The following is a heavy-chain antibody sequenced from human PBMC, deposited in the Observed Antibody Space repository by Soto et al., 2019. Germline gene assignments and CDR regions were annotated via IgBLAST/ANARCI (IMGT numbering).Heavy chain of an antibody. V-gene: IGHV4-4*07. CDR3: ARDRATVTEMYYYYGMDV. CDR2: IYTSGST. J-gene: IGHJ6*02. D-gene: IGHD4-4*01. CDR1: GGSISSYY. Sequence: PSDALSLNCTDPGGSISSYYWSWIRQPAGKGLEWIGRIYTSGSTNYNPSLKSRVTMSVDTSKNQFSLKLSSVTAADTAVYYCARDRATVTEMYYYYGMDVWGQGTTVTVSS.